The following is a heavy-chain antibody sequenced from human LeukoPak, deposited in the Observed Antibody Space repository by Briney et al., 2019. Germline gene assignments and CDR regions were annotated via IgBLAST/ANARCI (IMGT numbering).Heavy chain of an antibody. CDR3: ARGVAPDF. D-gene: IGHD5-12*01. CDR1: GFPFSDYY. J-gene: IGHJ4*02. Sequence: KLGGSLRLSCVASGFPFSDYYMSWIRQAPGKGLEWISYIGTSDTIIYYADSVKGRFTVSRDNAKKSLYLQMNSLRAEDTAVYYCARGVAPDFWGQGTLVTVSS. CDR2: IGTSDTII. V-gene: IGHV3-11*01.